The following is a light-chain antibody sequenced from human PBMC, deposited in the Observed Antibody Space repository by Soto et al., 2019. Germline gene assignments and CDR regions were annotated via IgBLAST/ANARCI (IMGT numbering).Light chain of an antibody. Sequence: DIQVTQSPSSLSASVGDRVTITCRASQDIKNYLNWYQRKPGTAPRLLIYAASSLHSGVPSTFSASGSGTDFALNITSLQADDFGTYYCQQGFSLPWTFAQGTKVEVK. CDR1: QDIKNY. CDR3: QQGFSLPWT. J-gene: IGKJ1*01. CDR2: AAS. V-gene: IGKV1-39*01.